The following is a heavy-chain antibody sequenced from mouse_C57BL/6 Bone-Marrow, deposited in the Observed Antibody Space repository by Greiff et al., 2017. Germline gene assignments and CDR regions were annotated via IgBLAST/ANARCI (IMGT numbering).Heavy chain of an antibody. D-gene: IGHD2-3*01. Sequence: QVQLQQSGAELARPGASVKLSCKASGYTFTSYGISWVKQRTGQGLEWIGEIYPRSGNTYYNEKFKGKATLTADKSSSTAYMELRSLTSDDSAVYFCASYDGGAYWGQGTLVTVSA. V-gene: IGHV1-81*01. CDR2: IYPRSGNT. J-gene: IGHJ3*01. CDR1: GYTFTSYG. CDR3: ASYDGGAY.